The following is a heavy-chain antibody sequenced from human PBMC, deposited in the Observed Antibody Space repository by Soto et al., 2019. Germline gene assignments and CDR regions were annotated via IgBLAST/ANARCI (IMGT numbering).Heavy chain of an antibody. D-gene: IGHD3-10*01. CDR1: GFTFSSYS. CDR3: ARDRAVRGVIRYYYGMDV. V-gene: IGHV3-48*02. J-gene: IGHJ6*02. Sequence: GGSLRLSCAASGFTFSSYSMNWVRQAPGKGLEWVSYISRNSSTIYYADSVKGRFTISRGNAKNSLYLQMNSLRDADTAVYYWARDRAVRGVIRYYYGMDVWGQGTTVTVSS. CDR2: ISRNSSTI.